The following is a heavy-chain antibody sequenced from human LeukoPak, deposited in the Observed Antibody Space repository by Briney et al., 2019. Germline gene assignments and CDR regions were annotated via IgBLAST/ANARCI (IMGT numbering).Heavy chain of an antibody. V-gene: IGHV4-4*07. Sequence: SETLSLTCTVSGGSISSYYWSWIRQPAGKGLEWIGRIYTSGSTNYNPPLKSRVTMSVDTSKNQFSLKLSSVTAADTAVYYCAREPEAAYDNWFDPWGQGTLVTVSS. D-gene: IGHD3-16*01. CDR2: IYTSGST. CDR3: AREPEAAYDNWFDP. CDR1: GGSISSYY. J-gene: IGHJ5*02.